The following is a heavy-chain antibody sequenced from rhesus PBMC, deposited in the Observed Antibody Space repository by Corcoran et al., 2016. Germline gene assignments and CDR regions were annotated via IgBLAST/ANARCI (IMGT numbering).Heavy chain of an antibody. CDR1: GYSISSGYY. CDR3: AREGSSSGWYTDY. Sequence: QVQLQESGPGLVKPSETLSLTCAVSGYSISSGYYWGWIRQPPGKGLEDIGYNRGSRGSTNTNPSLKSRVTISKDASKNQCSLKLSSVTAADTAVYCCAREGSSSGWYTDYWGQGVLVTVSS. V-gene: IGHV4-99*02. J-gene: IGHJ4*01. CDR2: NRGSRGST. D-gene: IGHD6-31*01.